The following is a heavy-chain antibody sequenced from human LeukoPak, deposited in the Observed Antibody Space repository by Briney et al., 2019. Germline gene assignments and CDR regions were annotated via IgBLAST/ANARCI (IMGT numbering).Heavy chain of an antibody. Sequence: GGSLRLSCAASGFTFSSYSMNWVRQAPGKGLEWVSSISSSSSYIYYADSVKGRFTISRDNAKNSLYLQMNSLRAEDTAVYYCARVFSDYVRYFDWGQGTLVTVSS. V-gene: IGHV3-21*01. CDR3: ARVFSDYVRYFD. D-gene: IGHD3-9*01. J-gene: IGHJ4*02. CDR2: ISSSSSYI. CDR1: GFTFSSYS.